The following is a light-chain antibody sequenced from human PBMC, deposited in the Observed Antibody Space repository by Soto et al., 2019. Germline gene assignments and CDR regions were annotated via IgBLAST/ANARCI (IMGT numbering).Light chain of an antibody. CDR2: GAS. CDR1: QSVNNY. J-gene: IGKJ1*01. CDR3: KQYGSSPRT. Sequence: EIVMTQSPATLSVSPGERATLSCRASQSVNNYLAWFQQKPGQAPRLLIYGASTRATGIPARFSGSGSGTDFTLTISRLEPEDFAVYYCKQYGSSPRTVGQGNKVDIK. V-gene: IGKV3-15*01.